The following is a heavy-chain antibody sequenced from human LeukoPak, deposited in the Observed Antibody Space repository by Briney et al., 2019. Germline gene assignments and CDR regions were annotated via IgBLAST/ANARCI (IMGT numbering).Heavy chain of an antibody. Sequence: PSQTLSLTCTVSGGSISSGGYYWSWIRQHPGKGLEWIGYIYYSGSTYYNPSLKSRVTISVDTSKNQFSLKLSSVTAADTAVYYCASHLYYYDSSGPRPPDYWGQGTLVTVSS. J-gene: IGHJ4*02. CDR2: IYYSGST. CDR1: GGSISSGGYY. V-gene: IGHV4-31*03. D-gene: IGHD3-22*01. CDR3: ASHLYYYDSSGPRPPDY.